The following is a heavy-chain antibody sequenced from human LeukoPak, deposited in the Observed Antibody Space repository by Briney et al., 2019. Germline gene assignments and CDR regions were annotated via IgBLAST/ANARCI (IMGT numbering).Heavy chain of an antibody. V-gene: IGHV3-30*02. CDR3: AKGGGYEAQYYYYYLDV. D-gene: IGHD5-12*01. CDR1: GFTFSDYY. Sequence: GGSLRLSCAASGFTFSDYYMSWIRQAPGKGLEWVAFIRFDGSNKYYADSVKGRFTISRDNSKNTLYLQMKSLRAEDTAVHYCAKGGGYEAQYYYYYLDVWGKGTTVTISS. CDR2: IRFDGSNK. J-gene: IGHJ6*03.